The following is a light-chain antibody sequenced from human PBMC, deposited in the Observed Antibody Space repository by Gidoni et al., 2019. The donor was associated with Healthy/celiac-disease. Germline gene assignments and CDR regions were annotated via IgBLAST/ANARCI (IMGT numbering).Light chain of an antibody. Sequence: DLQMTQSPSSLSASVGDRVTITCRASQSISSYLNWYQQKPGKAPKLLIYAASSLKSGVPSRFSGSGSGTDFTLTISSLQPEDFATYYCQQSYSTPYFGPGTKVDIK. CDR2: AAS. J-gene: IGKJ3*01. V-gene: IGKV1-39*01. CDR3: QQSYSTPY. CDR1: QSISSY.